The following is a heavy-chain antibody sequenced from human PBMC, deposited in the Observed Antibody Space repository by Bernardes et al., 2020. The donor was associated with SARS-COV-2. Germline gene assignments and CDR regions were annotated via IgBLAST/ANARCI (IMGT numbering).Heavy chain of an antibody. CDR2: ISAYNGNT. J-gene: IGHJ4*02. D-gene: IGHD5-18*01. CDR1: GYTFTSYG. V-gene: IGHV1-18*01. Sequence: ASVKVSCKASGYTFTSYGISWVRQAPGQGLEWMGWISAYNGNTNYAQKLQGRVTMTTDTSTSTAYMELRSLRSDDTATYYCAHRRTVVTAFDYWGQGTLVTVSS. CDR3: AHRRTVVTAFDY.